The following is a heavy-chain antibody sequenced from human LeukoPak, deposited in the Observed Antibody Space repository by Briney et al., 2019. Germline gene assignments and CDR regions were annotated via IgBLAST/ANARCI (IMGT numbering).Heavy chain of an antibody. D-gene: IGHD1-14*01. CDR1: GFTFGGYC. V-gene: IGHV3-33*01. CDR2: IAYDGSRA. J-gene: IGHJ4*02. CDR3: TRYNNDHFDY. Sequence: PGGSLRLSCAGSGFTFGGYCMHWFRQTPGKGLEWVAVIAYDGSRAFYADSVKGRFTISRDNSKNTMSVQMDDLRAEDTAVYYCTRYNNDHFDYWGRGTLVTVSS.